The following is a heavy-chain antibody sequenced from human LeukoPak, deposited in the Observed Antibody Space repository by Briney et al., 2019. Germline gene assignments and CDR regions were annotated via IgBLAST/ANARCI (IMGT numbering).Heavy chain of an antibody. J-gene: IGHJ4*02. V-gene: IGHV5-51*01. CDR1: GNSFTNYW. CDR2: IYPGDSDT. CDR3: ARHAPSDMVNDY. Sequence: GESLKISCQGSGNSFTNYWIGWVRQMPGKGLEWMGIIYPGDSDTRYSPSFQGHVTISVDRSITTAYLQWSSLQASDAAMYYCARHAPSDMVNDYWGQGTLVTVSS. D-gene: IGHD3-10*01.